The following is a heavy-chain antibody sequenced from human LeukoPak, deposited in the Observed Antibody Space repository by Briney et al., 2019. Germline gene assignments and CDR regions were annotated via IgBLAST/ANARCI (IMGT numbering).Heavy chain of an antibody. CDR1: GGSINAYY. J-gene: IGHJ3*02. CDR3: ARQPANTAAFDI. Sequence: SQTLSLTSTVSGGSINAYYWSWIRQPPGKGLEWIAYVRDNGGNNYNPSLKSRVAISVDTANRQISLRLNFVTAADTAIYYCARQPANTAAFDIWGLGTMVTVSS. V-gene: IGHV4-59*08. D-gene: IGHD5-18*01. CDR2: VRDNGGN.